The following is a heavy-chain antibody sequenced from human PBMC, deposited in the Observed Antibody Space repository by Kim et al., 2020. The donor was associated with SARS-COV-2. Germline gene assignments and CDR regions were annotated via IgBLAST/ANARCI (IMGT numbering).Heavy chain of an antibody. CDR1: GGTISNSP. D-gene: IGHD3-16*01. Sequence: SVKVSCKASGGTISNSPISWVRQAPGQGPEWMGRIIPVVGLANYAQRFQDRVKITTDKSTNTAYMELSSLRSDDTAVYYCARDRETDMIKAWFDPWGQG. V-gene: IGHV1-69*04. J-gene: IGHJ5*02. CDR2: IIPVVGLA. CDR3: ARDRETDMIKAWFDP.